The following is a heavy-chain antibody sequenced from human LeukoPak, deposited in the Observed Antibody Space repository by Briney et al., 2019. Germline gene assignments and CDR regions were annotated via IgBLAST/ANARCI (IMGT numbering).Heavy chain of an antibody. CDR3: AREVLMGDFDY. V-gene: IGHV3-48*03. CDR1: GFTFSSYE. CDR2: ISSSGNTI. D-gene: IGHD3-16*01. Sequence: GGSLRLSCAASGFTFSSYEMNWVRQAPGKGLEWVSYISSSGNTIYYADSVQGRFTISRDNAKNSLYLQMNSLRAEDTAVYYCAREVLMGDFDYWGQGTLVTVSS. J-gene: IGHJ4*02.